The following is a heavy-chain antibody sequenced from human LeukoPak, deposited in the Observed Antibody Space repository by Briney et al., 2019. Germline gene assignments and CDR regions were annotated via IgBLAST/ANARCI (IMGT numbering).Heavy chain of an antibody. V-gene: IGHV4-34*01. J-gene: IGHJ4*02. D-gene: IGHD2-15*01. CDR1: GGSLSDYH. Sequence: SETLSLTCGVYGGSLSDYHWSWICQPPGKGLEWIGEINHSGSTNYNPSLKSRVTISADTSKNQFSLRLSSVTAADTAVYYCASQIGYCSGGSCYFADYWGQGTLVTVSS. CDR3: ASQIGYCSGGSCYFADY. CDR2: INHSGST.